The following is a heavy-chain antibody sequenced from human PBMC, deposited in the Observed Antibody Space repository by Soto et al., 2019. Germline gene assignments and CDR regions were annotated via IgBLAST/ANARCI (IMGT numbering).Heavy chain of an antibody. CDR1: GYTLTDLS. D-gene: IGHD3-3*01. Sequence: QVQLVQAGAEVKKPGASVKVSCKVSGYTLTDLSMQWVRPSPGKGLEWMVVFDPEDGETIYAQKCQGRVTITEHKATDTAYIELSSLRSEDTAVYYCATHRSGRFLEWLPEGSLGYWGQGTLVTVSS. CDR3: ATHRSGRFLEWLPEGSLGY. CDR2: FDPEDGET. J-gene: IGHJ4*02. V-gene: IGHV1-24*01.